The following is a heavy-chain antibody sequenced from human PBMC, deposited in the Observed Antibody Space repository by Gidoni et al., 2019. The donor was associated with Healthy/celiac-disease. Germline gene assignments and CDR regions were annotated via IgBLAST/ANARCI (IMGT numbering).Heavy chain of an antibody. D-gene: IGHD4-4*01. J-gene: IGHJ4*02. CDR1: GFTFGDYA. V-gene: IGHV3-49*04. Sequence: EVQLVESGGGWVQPGRSLRLSCTASGFTFGDYAMSWVRQAPGKGLEWVGFIRSKAYGGTTEYAESVKGRFTISRDDSKSIAYLQMNSLKTEDTAVYYCLSSNYVSTRNYWGQGTLVTVSS. CDR3: LSSNYVSTRNY. CDR2: IRSKAYGGTT.